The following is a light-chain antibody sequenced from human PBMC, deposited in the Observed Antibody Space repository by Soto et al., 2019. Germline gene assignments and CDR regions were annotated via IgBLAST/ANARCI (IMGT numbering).Light chain of an antibody. Sequence: DIVMTQSPDSLAVSLGERATINCKSSQSVLYSSNNKNYLAWYQQKPGQPPKLLIYWASTRESGVPDRFSGSGSGTDFTLTISSLQAEDGAVYYCQQYYSTPRWTFGQWTKVEIK. CDR2: WAS. V-gene: IGKV4-1*01. CDR3: QQYYSTPRWT. J-gene: IGKJ1*01. CDR1: QSVLYSSNNKNY.